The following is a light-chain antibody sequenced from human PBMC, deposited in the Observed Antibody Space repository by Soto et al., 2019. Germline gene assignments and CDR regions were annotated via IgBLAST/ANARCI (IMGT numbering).Light chain of an antibody. CDR1: QSVRTNY. CDR2: GAS. CDR3: HQYDGAPHT. Sequence: ETVLTQSPGTLSSTPGERATLSCRASQSVRTNYLAWYQQKPGQAPRLLIFGASIRATGIPDRFSGSGSGTDFTLTISRLEPEDFAVFYCHQYDGAPHTFGQGTKLEIK. J-gene: IGKJ2*01. V-gene: IGKV3-20*01.